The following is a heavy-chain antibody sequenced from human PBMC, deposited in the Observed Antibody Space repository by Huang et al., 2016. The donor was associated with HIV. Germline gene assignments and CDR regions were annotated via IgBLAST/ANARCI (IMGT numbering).Heavy chain of an antibody. J-gene: IGHJ4*02. D-gene: IGHD3-3*01. CDR2: IDYSGST. Sequence: QVPLQESGPGLVKPSETLSLTCTVSGGSISTHYWSWIRQPPGTGLEWIGSIDYSGSTNYSPSLKSRVTILLNTSKNQFSLRVNSVTAADTAMYYCARDHHDFWRGYRRMYFFDHWGQGTLVTVSS. CDR1: GGSISTHY. V-gene: IGHV4-59*11. CDR3: ARDHHDFWRGYRRMYFFDH.